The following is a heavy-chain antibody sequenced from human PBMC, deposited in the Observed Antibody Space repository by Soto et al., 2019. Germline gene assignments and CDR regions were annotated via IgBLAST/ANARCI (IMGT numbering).Heavy chain of an antibody. Sequence: SVKVSCKASGYNFTTYAVNWVRQAPGQGLEWMGGFIAMLGTPTYAKKVQGRATISADESLTSSYLELRSLRSEDTGVYFCARGAMANFDYWGQGTVVTVSS. CDR1: GYNFTTYA. V-gene: IGHV1-69*13. D-gene: IGHD5-18*01. J-gene: IGHJ4*02. CDR3: ARGAMANFDY. CDR2: FIAMLGTP.